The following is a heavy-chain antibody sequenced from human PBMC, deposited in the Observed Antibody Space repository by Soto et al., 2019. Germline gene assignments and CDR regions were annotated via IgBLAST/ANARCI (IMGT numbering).Heavy chain of an antibody. Sequence: SETLSLTCTVSGGSISSYYWSWIRQPPGKGLEWIGYIYYSGSTYYNPSLKSRVTISVDTSKNQFSLKLSSVTAADTAVYYCASRYGPGFDYWGQGTLVTVSS. V-gene: IGHV4-59*08. D-gene: IGHD4-17*01. CDR2: IYYSGST. CDR3: ASRYGPGFDY. J-gene: IGHJ4*02. CDR1: GGSISSYY.